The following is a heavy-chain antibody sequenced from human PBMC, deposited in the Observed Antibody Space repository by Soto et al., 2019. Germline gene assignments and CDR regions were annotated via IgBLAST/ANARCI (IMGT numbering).Heavy chain of an antibody. CDR2: ISAYNGNT. V-gene: IGHV1-18*01. Sequence: ASVKVSCKASGYTFTSYGISWVRQAPGQGLEWMGRISAYNGNTNYAQKLQGRVTMTTDTSTSTAYMELRSLRSDDTAVYYCARVGYYDSSGYYPNYWCFDLWGRGTLVTVSS. CDR1: GYTFTSYG. D-gene: IGHD3-22*01. CDR3: ARVGYYDSSGYYPNYWCFDL. J-gene: IGHJ2*01.